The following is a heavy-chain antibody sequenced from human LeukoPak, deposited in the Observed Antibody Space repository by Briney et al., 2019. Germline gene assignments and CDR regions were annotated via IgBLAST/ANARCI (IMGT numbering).Heavy chain of an antibody. CDR1: GGSFSGYY. J-gene: IGHJ6*01. V-gene: IGHV4-34*01. CDR2: INHSGST. Sequence: SETLSLTCAVYGGSFSGYYWSWIRQPPGKGLEWIGEINHSGSTNYNPSLKSRVTISVDTSKNQFSLKLSSVTAADTAVYYCARRQYSSGWYYSGMEVWGQGTTVSVSS. D-gene: IGHD6-19*01. CDR3: ARRQYSSGWYYSGMEV.